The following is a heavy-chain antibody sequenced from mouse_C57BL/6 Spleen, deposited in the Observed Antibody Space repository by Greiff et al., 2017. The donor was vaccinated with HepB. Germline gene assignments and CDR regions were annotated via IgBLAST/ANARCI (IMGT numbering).Heavy chain of an antibody. CDR1: GFTFSDYG. CDR3: TREGDGYPYYAMDY. V-gene: IGHV5-15*01. J-gene: IGHJ4*01. CDR2: ISNLAYSI. Sequence: EVKLVESGGGLVQPGGSLKLSCAASGFTFSDYGMAWVRQAPRKGPEWVAFISNLAYSIYYADTVTGRFTISRDNARNTLYLQMSSLKSEDTAMYYCTREGDGYPYYAMDYWGQGTSVTVSS. D-gene: IGHD2-3*01.